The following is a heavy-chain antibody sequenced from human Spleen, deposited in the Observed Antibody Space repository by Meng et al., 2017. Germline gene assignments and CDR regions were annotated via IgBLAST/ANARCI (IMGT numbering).Heavy chain of an antibody. D-gene: IGHD5-12*01. V-gene: IGHV3-7*01. CDR1: GFTFSNYW. CDR2: IKQDGSEK. Sequence: GESLKISCAASGFTFSNYWMSWVRQAPGKGLEWVANIKQDGSEKYYVDSVKGRFTISRDNAKNSLYLRMNSLRAADTAVYYCAREGYLNWFDPWGQGTLVTVSS. CDR3: AREGYLNWFDP. J-gene: IGHJ5*02.